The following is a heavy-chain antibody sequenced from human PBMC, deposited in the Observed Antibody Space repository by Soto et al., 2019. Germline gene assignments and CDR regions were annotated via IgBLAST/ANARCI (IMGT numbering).Heavy chain of an antibody. CDR2: ISAYNGNT. V-gene: IGHV1-18*01. CDR1: GYTXNSYG. D-gene: IGHD6-6*01. Sequence: GXSXKVSCKASGYTXNSYGISLVRQAPGQGLEWIGWISAYNGNTNYAQKLQGRVTMTTDTCTSTAYMEMRSLRSDDKAVYYCARVDIAARPSGYWGQGTLVTVSS. J-gene: IGHJ4*02. CDR3: ARVDIAARPSGY.